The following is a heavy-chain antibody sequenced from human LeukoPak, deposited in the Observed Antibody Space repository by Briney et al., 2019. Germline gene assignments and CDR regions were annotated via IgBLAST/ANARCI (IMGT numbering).Heavy chain of an antibody. CDR3: ARRRDLYSGSYYPFDY. J-gene: IGHJ4*02. Sequence: GESLKISCKGSGYSFTNYWIGWVRQVPGKGLKWMGIIYPGDSDARYSLSFQGQVTISADKSISTAYLQWSSLKASDTAMYYCARRRDLYSGSYYPFDYWGQGTLVTVSS. V-gene: IGHV5-51*01. CDR1: GYSFTNYW. CDR2: IYPGDSDA. D-gene: IGHD1-26*01.